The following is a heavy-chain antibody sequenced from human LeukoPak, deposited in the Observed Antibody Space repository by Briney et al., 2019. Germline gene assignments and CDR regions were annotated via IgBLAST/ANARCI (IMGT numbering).Heavy chain of an antibody. Sequence: GGSLRLSCAASGFTFSSYSMNWVRQAPGKGLEWVSSISSSSSYIYYADSVKGRFTISRDNSKNTLYLQMNSLRAEDTAVYYCASHHPYYYGSGSYYRDYYYYYMDVWGKGTTVTISS. D-gene: IGHD3-10*01. CDR3: ASHHPYYYGSGSYYRDYYYYYMDV. V-gene: IGHV3-21*01. J-gene: IGHJ6*03. CDR1: GFTFSSYS. CDR2: ISSSSSYI.